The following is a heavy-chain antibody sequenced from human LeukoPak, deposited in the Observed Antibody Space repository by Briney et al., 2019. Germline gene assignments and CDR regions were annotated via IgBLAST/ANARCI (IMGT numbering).Heavy chain of an antibody. CDR1: GFTFSSYG. D-gene: IGHD2-15*01. J-gene: IGHJ4*02. Sequence: GGSLRLSCAASGFTFSSYGMHWVRQAPGKGLEWVAAIWYDGSNKYYADSVKGRFAISRDNSKNTLYLQMNSLRAEDTAVYYCAKDVLPLGYCGGGSCYQLDYWGQGTLVTVSS. CDR3: AKDVLPLGYCGGGSCYQLDY. CDR2: IWYDGSNK. V-gene: IGHV3-33*03.